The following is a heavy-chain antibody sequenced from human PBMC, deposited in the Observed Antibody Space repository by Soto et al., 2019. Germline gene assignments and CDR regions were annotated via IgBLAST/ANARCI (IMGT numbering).Heavy chain of an antibody. CDR3: ARVRFGEWGYAMDV. J-gene: IGHJ6*02. V-gene: IGHV3-11*01. CDR1: GLTFSDCY. Sequence: QVQLVESGGGLVKPGGSLRLSCAASGLTFSDCYMNWIRQAPGKGLEWVSYISSSGSSINYAGSVKGRFTSTRDNAKNSLYLQRNSLRAEDTAMYYCARVRFGEWGYAMDVWGQGTTVTVSS. D-gene: IGHD3-10*01. CDR2: ISSSGSSI.